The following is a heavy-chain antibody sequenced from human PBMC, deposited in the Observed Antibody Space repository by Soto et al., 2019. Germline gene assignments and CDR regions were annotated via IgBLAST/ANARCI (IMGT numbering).Heavy chain of an antibody. V-gene: IGHV4-59*01. J-gene: IGHJ4*02. CDR3: ARDSSGYWGCYFDY. D-gene: IGHD3-22*01. Sequence: PSETLSLTCTVSGGSISSYYWSWIRQPPGKGLEWIGYIYYSGSTNYNPSLKSRVTISVDTSKNQSSLKLSSVTAADTAVYYCARDSSGYWGCYFDYWGQGTLVTVYS. CDR2: IYYSGST. CDR1: GGSISSYY.